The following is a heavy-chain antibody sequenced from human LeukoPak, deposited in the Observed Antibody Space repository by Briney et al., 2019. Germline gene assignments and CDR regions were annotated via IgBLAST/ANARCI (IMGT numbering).Heavy chain of an antibody. CDR3: ARGAGFKSGRTIHCFGMDV. CDR1: GGTFSNDG. Sequence: ASVKVSCKASGGTFSNDGISWVRQAPGQGLEWMGGIIPILTTPKYAQKFQGRVTISADESTSTAYMELSSLRAEDTALYYCARGAGFKSGRTIHCFGMDVWGQGTTVTVSS. V-gene: IGHV1-69*01. J-gene: IGHJ6*02. D-gene: IGHD2-21*01. CDR2: IIPILTTP.